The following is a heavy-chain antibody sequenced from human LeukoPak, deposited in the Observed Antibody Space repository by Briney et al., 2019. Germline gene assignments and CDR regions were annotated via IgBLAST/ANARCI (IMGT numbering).Heavy chain of an antibody. V-gene: IGHV4-59*12. CDR2: IYYGGST. J-gene: IGHJ4*02. Sequence: SETLSLTCSVSGDSINSNYWSWMRQPPGKGLEWIGYIYYGGSTNYNPSLKSRVTISVDTSKNQFSLKLSSLTAADTAVYYCAREKRTILLRPSDSSGYSRPFDYWGQGTLVTVSS. CDR1: GDSINSNY. CDR3: AREKRTILLRPSDSSGYSRPFDY. D-gene: IGHD3-22*01.